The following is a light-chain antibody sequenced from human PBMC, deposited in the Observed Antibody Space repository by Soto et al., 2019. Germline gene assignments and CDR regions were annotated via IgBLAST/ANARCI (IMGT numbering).Light chain of an antibody. Sequence: QSVLTQPPSASGSPGQSVAISCTGTSSDVGGYNYVSWYQLHPGKAPKLMIYEVNMRPSGVPDRYSGSKSGNTASLTVSGLRAEDEADYYCRSYAGSNNDVCGTGTQLTVL. CDR2: EVN. V-gene: IGLV2-8*01. CDR1: SSDVGGYNY. J-gene: IGLJ1*01. CDR3: RSYAGSNNDV.